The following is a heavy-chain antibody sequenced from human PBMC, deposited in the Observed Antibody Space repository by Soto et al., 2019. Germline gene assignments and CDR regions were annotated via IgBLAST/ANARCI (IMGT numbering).Heavy chain of an antibody. D-gene: IGHD3-16*01. CDR1: GFPFSTSN. CDR3: ARGVLPISSTSWFDP. J-gene: IGHJ5*02. V-gene: IGHV3-21*01. Sequence: EVQLVESGGGLVNPGGSLRLSCVVSGFPFSTSNMNWVRQAPGKGLEGVSFISRSSTYIYYADSVKGRFTISRDDAENSLFLQMNSLRAKDTAVYYCARGVLPISSTSWFDPWGQGTLVTVSS. CDR2: ISRSSTYI.